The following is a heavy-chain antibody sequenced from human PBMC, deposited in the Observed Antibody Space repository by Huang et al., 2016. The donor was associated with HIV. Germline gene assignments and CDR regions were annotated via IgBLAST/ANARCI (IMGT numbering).Heavy chain of an antibody. Sequence: QVQLVQSGAEVKTPGSSVKVSCKASGGTFSKYAISWVRQAPGQGLEWMGGIIPMVGTPNYARKCQGRVTITADDSTSTTYVEVSSLRSEDTALYYCARGQLGSYGDYDVLYWGQGTLVTVSS. CDR1: GGTFSKYA. CDR2: IIPMVGTP. CDR3: ARGQLGSYGDYDVLY. V-gene: IGHV1-69*13. D-gene: IGHD4-17*01. J-gene: IGHJ4*02.